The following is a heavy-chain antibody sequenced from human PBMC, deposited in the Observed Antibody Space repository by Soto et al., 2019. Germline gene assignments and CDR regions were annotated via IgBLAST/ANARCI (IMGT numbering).Heavy chain of an antibody. CDR2: INHSGST. Sequence: SETLSLTCAVYGGSFSGYYWSWIRQPPGKGLEWIGEINHSGSTNYNPSLKSRVTISVDTSKNQFSLKLSSVTAADTAVYYCARERQLGYCSSTSCYGYYYYYYMDVWGKGTTVTVS. D-gene: IGHD2-2*01. J-gene: IGHJ6*03. V-gene: IGHV4-34*01. CDR3: ARERQLGYCSSTSCYGYYYYYYMDV. CDR1: GGSFSGYY.